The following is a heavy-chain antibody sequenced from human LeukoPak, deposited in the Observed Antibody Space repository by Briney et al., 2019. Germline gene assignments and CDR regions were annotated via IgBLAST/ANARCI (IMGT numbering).Heavy chain of an antibody. V-gene: IGHV4-59*08. J-gene: IGHJ5*02. D-gene: IGHD6-13*01. CDR3: ARQWGSSWSGWFDP. CDR2: IYYSGST. CDR1: GGSISSYY. Sequence: SETLSLTCTVSGGSISSYYWSWIRQPPGKGLEWIGYIYYSGSTNYNPSLKGRVTISVDTSKNQFSLKLSSVTAADTAVYYCARQWGSSWSGWFDPWGQGTLVTVSS.